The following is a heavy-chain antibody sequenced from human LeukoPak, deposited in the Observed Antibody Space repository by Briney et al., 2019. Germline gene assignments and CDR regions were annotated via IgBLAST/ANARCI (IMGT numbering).Heavy chain of an antibody. J-gene: IGHJ3*01. Sequence: SETLTLTCTVSGGSISGYYWSWIRQPPGKGLEWIGYIFYSGSTNYNPSLKSRVTMSVDTSKNQFSLKLSSVTAADTAVYYCARHRYCSSTSCYDAVLVWGRGTMVTVSS. D-gene: IGHD2-2*01. CDR1: GGSISGYY. CDR3: ARHRYCSSTSCYDAVLV. V-gene: IGHV4-59*08. CDR2: IFYSGST.